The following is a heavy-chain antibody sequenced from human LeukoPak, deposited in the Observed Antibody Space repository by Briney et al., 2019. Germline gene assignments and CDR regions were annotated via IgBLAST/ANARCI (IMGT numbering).Heavy chain of an antibody. Sequence: GASVKVPCKASGYTFTSYAMNWVRQAPGQGLEWMGWINTNTGNPTYAQGFTGRFVFSLDTSVSTAYLQISSLKAEDTAVYYCARESWNCSGGSCYPMFAFDIWGQGTMVTVSS. CDR3: ARESWNCSGGSCYPMFAFDI. CDR2: INTNTGNP. J-gene: IGHJ3*02. CDR1: GYTFTSYA. D-gene: IGHD2-15*01. V-gene: IGHV7-4-1*02.